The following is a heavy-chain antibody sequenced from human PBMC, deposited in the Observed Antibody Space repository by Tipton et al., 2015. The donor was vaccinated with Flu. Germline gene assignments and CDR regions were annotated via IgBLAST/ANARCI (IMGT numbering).Heavy chain of an antibody. Sequence: TLSLTCAVYGGSFSGYYRSWIRQPPGKGLEWIGEINHSGSTNYNPSLKSRVTISVDTSKNQFSLKLSSVTAADTAVYYCARGTVSTFLTFYNYGMDVWGQGTAVTVSS. CDR3: ARGTVSTFLTFYNYGMDV. CDR2: INHSGST. J-gene: IGHJ6*02. D-gene: IGHD2/OR15-2a*01. CDR1: GGSFSGYY. V-gene: IGHV4-34*01.